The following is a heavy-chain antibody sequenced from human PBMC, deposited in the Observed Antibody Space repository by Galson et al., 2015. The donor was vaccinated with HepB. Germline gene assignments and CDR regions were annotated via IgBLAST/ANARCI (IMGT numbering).Heavy chain of an antibody. D-gene: IGHD3-3*01. CDR2: MNTNTGKP. V-gene: IGHV7-4-1*02. Sequence: SVKVSCKASGYTFTDYVVNWVRQAPGQGLEWMGWMNTNTGKPTYAQGSAGRIVFSLDTSVTTAYLQISRLETDDTAVYYCARSPLRFLDWLPYYDYYYMDVWGEGTTVTVSS. J-gene: IGHJ6*03. CDR1: GYTFTDYV. CDR3: ARSPLRFLDWLPYYDYYYMDV.